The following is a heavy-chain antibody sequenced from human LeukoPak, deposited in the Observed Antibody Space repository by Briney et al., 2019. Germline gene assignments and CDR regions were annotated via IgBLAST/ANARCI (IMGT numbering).Heavy chain of an antibody. CDR1: GFTLGDYA. J-gene: IGHJ5*02. D-gene: IGHD2-15*01. CDR2: IRSKAYGGTT. V-gene: IGHV3-49*04. CDR3: TRAELGYCSGGSCYSVWFDP. Sequence: GGSLRLSCTASGFTLGDYAMSWVRQAPGKGLEWVGFIRSKAYGGTTEYAASVKGRFTISRDDSKSIAYLQMNSLKTEDTAVYYCTRAELGYCSGGSCYSVWFDPWGQGTLVTVSS.